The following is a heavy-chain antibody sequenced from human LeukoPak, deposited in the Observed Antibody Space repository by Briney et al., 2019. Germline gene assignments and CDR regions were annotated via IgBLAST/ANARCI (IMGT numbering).Heavy chain of an antibody. CDR1: GGSISSYY. D-gene: IGHD5-18*01. CDR2: IYYSRST. J-gene: IGHJ6*02. Sequence: SETLSLTCTVSGGSISSYYWSWIRQPPGKGLEWIGYIYYSRSTNYNPSLKSRVTISVDTSKNQFSLKLSSVTAADTAVYYCARLGGYRGPYYYGMDVWGQGTTVTVSS. CDR3: ARLGGYRGPYYYGMDV. V-gene: IGHV4-59*01.